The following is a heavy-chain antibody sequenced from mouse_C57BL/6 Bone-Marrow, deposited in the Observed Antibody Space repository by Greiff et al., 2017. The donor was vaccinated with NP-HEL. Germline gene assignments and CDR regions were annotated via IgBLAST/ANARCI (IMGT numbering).Heavy chain of an antibody. CDR1: GYTFTSYG. D-gene: IGHD1-1*01. CDR3: AREGRYGSSGAWFAY. Sequence: VKLQESGAELARPGASVKLSCKASGYTFTSYGISWVKQRTGQGLEWIGEIYPRSGNTYYNEKFKGKATLTADKSSSTAYMELRSLTSEDSAVYFCAREGRYGSSGAWFAYWGQGTLVTVSA. V-gene: IGHV1-81*01. CDR2: IYPRSGNT. J-gene: IGHJ3*01.